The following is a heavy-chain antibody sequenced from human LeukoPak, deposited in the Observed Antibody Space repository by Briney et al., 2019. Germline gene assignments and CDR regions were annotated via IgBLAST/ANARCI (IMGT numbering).Heavy chain of an antibody. D-gene: IGHD3-10*01. Sequence: SQTLSLTCAISGDNVSSNSATWSWIRQSPSRGLEWLGRTYNRSKWYSDYAVSVRSRLTINPDTSKNQFSLQLNSVTPDDTAVYYCARGVGAAWKVFDYWGQRTLITVSS. CDR1: GDNVSSNSAT. CDR2: TYNRSKWYS. V-gene: IGHV6-1*01. CDR3: ARGVGAAWKVFDY. J-gene: IGHJ4*02.